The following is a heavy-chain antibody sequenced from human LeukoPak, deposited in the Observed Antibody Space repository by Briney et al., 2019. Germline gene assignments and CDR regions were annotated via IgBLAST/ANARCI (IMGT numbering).Heavy chain of an antibody. CDR2: IKSDGSST. J-gene: IGHJ3*02. V-gene: IGHV3-74*01. CDR1: GFTFSNYW. CDR3: ARAGDAFDM. Sequence: GGSLRLSCAASGFTFSNYWMHWVRQAPGKGPVWVSRIKSDGSSTRFADSVQGRFTISRDNSKNTLYLQMNTLRAEDTAVYYCARAGDAFDMWGQGTMVTVSS.